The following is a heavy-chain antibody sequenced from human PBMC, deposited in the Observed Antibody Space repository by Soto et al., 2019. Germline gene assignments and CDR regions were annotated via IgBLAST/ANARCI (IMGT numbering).Heavy chain of an antibody. CDR1: GGIFISYA. CDR2: IIPIFGTT. CDR3: ARIQSPGVLRGTFDY. Sequence: SSMKVSCKASGGIFISYAITWVRQAPGQGLEWMGGIIPIFGTTNYAQKFQGRVTITADESTSTAYMELSSLIFEDTAVYYCARIQSPGVLRGTFDYWGQGTLVTVSS. D-gene: IGHD2-8*01. J-gene: IGHJ4*02. V-gene: IGHV1-69*13.